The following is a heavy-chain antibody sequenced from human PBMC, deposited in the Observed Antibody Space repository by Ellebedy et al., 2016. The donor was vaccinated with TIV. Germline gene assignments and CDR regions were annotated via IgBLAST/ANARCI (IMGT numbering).Heavy chain of an antibody. J-gene: IGHJ3*02. D-gene: IGHD5-18*01. CDR1: GYTFSTYY. CDR2: INPRDDTK. CDR3: ARGRGYSYDVCDI. Sequence: AASVKVSCKASGYTFSTYYMHWVRQAPGQGLEWMGIINPRDDTKAYTQNFQGRLTVTRDTSAITVYMELSSLRTEDTAVYYCARGRGYSYDVCDIWGQGTMVAVSS. V-gene: IGHV1-46*01.